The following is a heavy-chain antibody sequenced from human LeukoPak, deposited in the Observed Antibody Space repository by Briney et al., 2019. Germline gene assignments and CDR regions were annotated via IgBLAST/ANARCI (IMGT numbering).Heavy chain of an antibody. J-gene: IGHJ4*02. V-gene: IGHV3-30*18. D-gene: IGHD3-10*01. CDR3: AKLWAGYYFDY. Sequence: GGSLRLSCAPSGLTFSTYGMHWVRQAPDKGLKWVAVISYDGSNKYYDDSVKGRFTISRDNSKNTLYLQMNSLRAEDTAVYYCAKLWAGYYFDYWGQGTLVTVSS. CDR2: ISYDGSNK. CDR1: GLTFSTYG.